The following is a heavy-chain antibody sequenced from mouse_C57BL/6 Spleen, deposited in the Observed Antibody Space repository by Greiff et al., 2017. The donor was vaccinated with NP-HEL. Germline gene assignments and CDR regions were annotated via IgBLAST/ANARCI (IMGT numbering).Heavy chain of an antibody. CDR2: IDPSDSET. CDR1: GYTFTSYW. Sequence: QVHVKQSGAELVRPGSSVKLSCKASGYTFTSYWMHWVKQRPIQGLEWIGNIDPSDSETHYNQKFKDKATLTVDKSSSTAYMQLSSLTSEDSAVYYWARGNYGFAYWGQGTLVTVSA. D-gene: IGHD2-1*01. CDR3: ARGNYGFAY. J-gene: IGHJ3*01. V-gene: IGHV1-52*01.